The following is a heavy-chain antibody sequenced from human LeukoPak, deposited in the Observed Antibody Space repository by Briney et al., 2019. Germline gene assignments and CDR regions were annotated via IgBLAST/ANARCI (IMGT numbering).Heavy chain of an antibody. CDR1: GGSVIRNSYY. CDR2: IYYTGST. D-gene: IGHD2-2*01. V-gene: IGHV4-39*07. CDR3: ARGGCSSTSCPGYI. J-gene: IGHJ4*02. Sequence: SETLSLTCTVSGGSVIRNSYYWGWIRQPPGKGLEWIGSIYYTGSTYYNPSLKSRVTISVDTSKNQFSLKLNSVTAADTAVYYCARGGCSSTSCPGYIWGQGTLVTVSS.